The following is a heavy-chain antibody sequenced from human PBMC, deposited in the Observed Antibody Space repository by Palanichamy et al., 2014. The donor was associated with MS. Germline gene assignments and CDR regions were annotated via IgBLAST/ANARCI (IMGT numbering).Heavy chain of an antibody. CDR2: IRRRTYGGTT. J-gene: IGHJ4*02. Sequence: EVRVGGGLGGGLVQPGRSLRLSCTASGFNFGDYAMNWVRQAPGKGLEWVGFIRRRTYGGTTEYAASVKGRFTISRDDSKSIAYLQMNSLKTEDSALYYCTRDMVSSYYPYYFDCWGQGTLVTVSS. V-gene: IGHV3-49*04. CDR1: GFNFGDYA. CDR3: TRDMVSSYYPYYFDC. D-gene: IGHD3-22*01.